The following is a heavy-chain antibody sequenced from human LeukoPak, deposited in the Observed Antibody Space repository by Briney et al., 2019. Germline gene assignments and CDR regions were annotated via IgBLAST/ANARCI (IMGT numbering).Heavy chain of an antibody. Sequence: SETLSLTCTVSGGSISSYYWGWIRQAPGKGLEWIGYIFYSGSTNYNPSLKSRVTISVDTSKNKFSLKVSPVTAADTAVYYCARSGYSYVNFWGQGTLVTVSS. CDR1: GGSISSYY. V-gene: IGHV4-59*08. CDR2: IFYSGST. J-gene: IGHJ4*02. CDR3: ARSGYSYVNF. D-gene: IGHD5-18*01.